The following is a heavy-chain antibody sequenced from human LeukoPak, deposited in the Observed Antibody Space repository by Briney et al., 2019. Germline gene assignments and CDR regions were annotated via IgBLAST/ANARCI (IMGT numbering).Heavy chain of an antibody. V-gene: IGHV3-33*01. Sequence: GGSLRLSCAASGFTFSSYGMHWVRQAPGKGLEWVAVIWYDGSNKYYADSVKGRFTISRDNSKNTLYLQMNSLRVEDTAIYYCAIREPIGYWGQGSLVTVSP. CDR1: GFTFSSYG. CDR3: AIREPIGY. D-gene: IGHD6-13*01. CDR2: IWYDGSNK. J-gene: IGHJ4*02.